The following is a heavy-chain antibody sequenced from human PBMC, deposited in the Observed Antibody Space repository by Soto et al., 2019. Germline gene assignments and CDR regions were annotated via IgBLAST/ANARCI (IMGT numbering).Heavy chain of an antibody. CDR2: INAGNGNT. V-gene: IGHV1-3*01. CDR3: AHSYGSGYYYDGKDV. CDR1: GYTFTSYA. Sequence: ASVKVSCKASGYTFTSYAMHWVRQAPGQRLEWMGWINAGNGNTKYSQKFQGRVTITRDTSASTAYMELSSLRSEDTAVYYCAHSYGSGYYYDGKDVWSQGTTVTVSS. D-gene: IGHD5-18*01. J-gene: IGHJ6*02.